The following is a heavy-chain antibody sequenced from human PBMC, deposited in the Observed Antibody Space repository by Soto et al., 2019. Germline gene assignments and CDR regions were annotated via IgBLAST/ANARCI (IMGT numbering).Heavy chain of an antibody. J-gene: IGHJ4*02. Sequence: GASVKVSCKASGGTFSSYAISWVRQAPGQGLEWMGGIIPIFGTANYAQKFQGRVTITADKSASTAYMELSSLRSEDTAVYYCARAPDTYDSSGYFDYWGQGTLVTVSS. V-gene: IGHV1-69*06. D-gene: IGHD3-22*01. CDR1: GGTFSSYA. CDR2: IIPIFGTA. CDR3: ARAPDTYDSSGYFDY.